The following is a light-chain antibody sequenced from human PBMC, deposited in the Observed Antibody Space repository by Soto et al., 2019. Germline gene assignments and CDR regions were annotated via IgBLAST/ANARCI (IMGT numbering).Light chain of an antibody. J-gene: IGLJ3*02. V-gene: IGLV2-11*01. CDR3: CSYAGTFTWV. Sequence: QSVLTQPRSVSGSPGQSVTISCSGTGSDIGDTYVSWFQQHPGKVPKLIIYDVNKRPSGVPDRFSGSKSGNAASLTISGLQAEDESDYYCCSYAGTFTWVFGGGTKLTVL. CDR1: GSDIGDTY. CDR2: DVN.